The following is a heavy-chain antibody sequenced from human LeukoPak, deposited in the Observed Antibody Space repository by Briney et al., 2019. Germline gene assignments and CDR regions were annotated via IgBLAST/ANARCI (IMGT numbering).Heavy chain of an antibody. CDR3: AVDLIVVVPAAISGNAFDI. CDR2: ISGSGGST. Sequence: GSLRLSCAASGSTFSSYAMSWVRQAPGKGLEWVSAISGSGGSTYYADSVKGRFTISSDNSKNTLYLQMNSLRAEDTAVYYCAVDLIVVVPAAISGNAFDIWGQGTMVTVSS. J-gene: IGHJ3*02. CDR1: GSTFSSYA. D-gene: IGHD2-2*01. V-gene: IGHV3-23*01.